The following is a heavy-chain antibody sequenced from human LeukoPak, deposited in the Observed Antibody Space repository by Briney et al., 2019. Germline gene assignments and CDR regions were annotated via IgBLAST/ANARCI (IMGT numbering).Heavy chain of an antibody. CDR3: AKRLVRGANARSPFDY. CDR1: GFTFSSYV. V-gene: IGHV3-30*04. J-gene: IGHJ4*02. CDR2: ISYDGSNE. Sequence: GGSLRLSCAASGFTFSSYVMHWVRQAPGKGLEWVAIISYDGSNEYYADSVKGRFTISRDNSKNTLYLQMNSLRAEDTAVYYCAKRLVRGANARSPFDYWGQGTLVTVSS. D-gene: IGHD3-10*01.